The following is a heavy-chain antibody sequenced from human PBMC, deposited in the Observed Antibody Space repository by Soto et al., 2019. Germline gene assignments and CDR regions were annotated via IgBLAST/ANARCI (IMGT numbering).Heavy chain of an antibody. CDR3: ARSVSFRYQLLKRGMDV. D-gene: IGHD2-2*01. Sequence: GPSVKVSCKASGGTFSSYAISWVRQAPGQGLEWMGGIIPIFATANYAQKFQGRVMITVDESTSTAYMELSSLRSEDTAVYYCARSVSFRYQLLKRGMDVWGQGTTVTVSS. V-gene: IGHV1-69*13. CDR1: GGTFSSYA. J-gene: IGHJ6*02. CDR2: IIPIFATA.